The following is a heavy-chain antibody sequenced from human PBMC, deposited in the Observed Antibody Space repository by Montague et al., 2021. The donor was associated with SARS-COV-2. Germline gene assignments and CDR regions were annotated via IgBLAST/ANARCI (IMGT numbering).Heavy chain of an antibody. CDR1: GASISSSSFF. Sequence: SETLSLTCTVSGASISSSSFFWGWIRQPPGKGLEWIGSIYYSGSTYYNPSLKSRVTISVDTSKNQFSLKLSSVTAADTAVYYCARRYSSSWTGDQYYFDYWGQGTLVTVSS. V-gene: IGHV4-39*07. CDR2: IYYSGST. D-gene: IGHD6-13*01. J-gene: IGHJ4*02. CDR3: ARRYSSSWTGDQYYFDY.